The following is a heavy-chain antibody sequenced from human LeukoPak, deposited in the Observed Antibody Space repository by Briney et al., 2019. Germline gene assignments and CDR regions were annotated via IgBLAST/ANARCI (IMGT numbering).Heavy chain of an antibody. Sequence: GGSLRLSCVASGFAVGSNYMSWVRQAPGKGLEWVSLIYSGGAIRYADSVKGRFTISRDSSKNTLLLQMNDLTVEDTARYYCARRPGNWGQGILVTVSS. CDR1: GFAVGSNY. CDR3: ARRPGN. V-gene: IGHV3-53*01. CDR2: IYSGGAI. D-gene: IGHD1-14*01. J-gene: IGHJ4*02.